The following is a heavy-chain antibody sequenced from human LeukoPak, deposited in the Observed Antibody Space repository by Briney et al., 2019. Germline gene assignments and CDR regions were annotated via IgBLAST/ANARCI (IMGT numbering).Heavy chain of an antibody. J-gene: IGHJ4*02. CDR1: GFTFSSYA. CDR2: ISGSGGST. D-gene: IGHD2-2*01. CDR3: AKDGYCSSTSCYPLIDY. Sequence: GGSLRLSCAASGFTFSSYAMSWVRQAPGKGLEWVSAISGSGGSTYYADSVKGRFTISRDNSKNTLYLQMNGLRAEDTAVYYCAKDGYCSSTSCYPLIDYWGQGTLVTVSS. V-gene: IGHV3-23*01.